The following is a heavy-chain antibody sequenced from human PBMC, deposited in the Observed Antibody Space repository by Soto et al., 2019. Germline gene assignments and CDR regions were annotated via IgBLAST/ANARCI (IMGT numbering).Heavy chain of an antibody. CDR3: ARDKAMVRGFYDY. J-gene: IGHJ4*02. CDR2: ISYDGSNK. Sequence: GGSLRLSCAASGFTFSSYAMHWVRQAPGKGLEWVAVISYDGSNKYYADSVKGRFTISRDNSKNTLYLQMNSLGAEDTAVYYCARDKAMVRGFYDYWGQGTLVTVSS. V-gene: IGHV3-30-3*01. D-gene: IGHD3-10*01. CDR1: GFTFSSYA.